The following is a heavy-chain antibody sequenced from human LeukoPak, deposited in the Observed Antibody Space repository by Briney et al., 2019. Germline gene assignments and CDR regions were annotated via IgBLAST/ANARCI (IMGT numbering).Heavy chain of an antibody. Sequence: SETLSLTCTVSGYSISSGYYWSWIRQPAGKGLEWIGRIYTSGSTNYNPSLKSRVTMSVDTSKNQFSLKLSSVTAADTAVYYCARVLISGSYSSVFDYWGQGTLVTVSS. CDR2: IYTSGST. CDR1: GYSISSGYY. CDR3: ARVLISGSYSSVFDY. V-gene: IGHV4-4*07. D-gene: IGHD1-26*01. J-gene: IGHJ4*02.